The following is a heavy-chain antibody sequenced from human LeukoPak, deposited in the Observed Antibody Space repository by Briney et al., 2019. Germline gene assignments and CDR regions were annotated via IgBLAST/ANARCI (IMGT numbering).Heavy chain of an antibody. CDR3: ARIPGDRPDD. J-gene: IGHJ4*02. Sequence: TSETLSLTCTVSGVSITSYYWTWIRQPPGKGLEWVGYMYFGERTNYNPSLKSRATISIDTSKKQFSLKLKSVTAADTAVYYCARIPGDRPDDWGQGTLVTVS. V-gene: IGHV4-59*01. CDR2: MYFGERT. D-gene: IGHD7-27*01. CDR1: GVSITSYY.